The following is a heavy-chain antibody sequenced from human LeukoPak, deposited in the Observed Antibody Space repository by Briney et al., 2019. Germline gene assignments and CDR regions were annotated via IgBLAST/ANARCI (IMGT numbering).Heavy chain of an antibody. Sequence: SETLSLTCAVYGGSFSGYYWSWIHQPPGKGLEWIGEINHSGSTNYNPSLKSRVTISVDTSKNQFSLKLSSVTAADTAVYYCARGPTPVVDYWGQGTLVTVSS. CDR3: ARGPTPVVDY. J-gene: IGHJ4*02. CDR2: INHSGST. V-gene: IGHV4-34*01. CDR1: GGSFSGYY.